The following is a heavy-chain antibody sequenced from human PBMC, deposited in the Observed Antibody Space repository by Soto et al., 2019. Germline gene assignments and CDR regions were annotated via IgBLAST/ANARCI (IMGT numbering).Heavy chain of an antibody. J-gene: IGHJ6*02. Sequence: QVQLVQSGAEVKKPGSSVKVSCKASVGTFSSYAISWVRQAPGPGLEWMGGIIPIFGTANYAQKFQGRVTITADESTSTAYMELSSLRSEDTAVYYCAREISRDPDYYYGMDVWGQGTTVAVAS. CDR3: AREISRDPDYYYGMDV. CDR2: IIPIFGTA. CDR1: VGTFSSYA. V-gene: IGHV1-69*01.